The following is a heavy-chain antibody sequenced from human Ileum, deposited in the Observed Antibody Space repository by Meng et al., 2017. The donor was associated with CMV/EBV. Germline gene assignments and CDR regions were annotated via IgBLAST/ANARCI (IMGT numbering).Heavy chain of an antibody. V-gene: IGHV1-69*02. Sequence: SVKVSCKASGGTFSSYTISWVRQAPGQGLEWMGRIIPILGIANYAQKFQGRVTITADKSTSTAYMELSSLRSDDTAVYYCARGVCTSCYGAGFDSWGQGTLVTVSS. D-gene: IGHD2-2*01. J-gene: IGHJ4*02. CDR2: IIPILGIA. CDR3: ARGVCTSCYGAGFDS. CDR1: GGTFSSYT.